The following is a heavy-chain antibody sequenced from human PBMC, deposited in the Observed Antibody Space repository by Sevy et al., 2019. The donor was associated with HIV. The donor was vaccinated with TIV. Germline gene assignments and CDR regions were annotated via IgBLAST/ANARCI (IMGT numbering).Heavy chain of an antibody. V-gene: IGHV4-59*08. D-gene: IGHD1-26*01. J-gene: IGHJ4*02. CDR2: IYYNGHI. CDR3: AGENAWGRGYS. Sequence: SETLSLTCTVSGGSITSLYWNWIRQPPGKGLEWIANIYYNGHINYNPSLKSRDTLSLDTSKNQFSRRLSSVTAADTAMYYCAGENAWGRGYSWGQGTLVTVSS. CDR1: GGSITSLY.